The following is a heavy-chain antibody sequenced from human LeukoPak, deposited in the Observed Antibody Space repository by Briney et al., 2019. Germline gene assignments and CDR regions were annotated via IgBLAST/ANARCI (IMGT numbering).Heavy chain of an antibody. CDR3: VRVMEYSYDY. CDR2: SKNKADGYTT. D-gene: IGHD6-6*01. Sequence: GGSLRLSCAASGFTFSDHYMDRVRQAPGKGLEWVGRSKNKADGYTTEYAASVKGRFILSREDSKKSLYLQMNSLKTEDTAVYYCVRVMEYSYDYWGQGTLVTVSS. V-gene: IGHV3-72*01. CDR1: GFTFSDHY. J-gene: IGHJ4*02.